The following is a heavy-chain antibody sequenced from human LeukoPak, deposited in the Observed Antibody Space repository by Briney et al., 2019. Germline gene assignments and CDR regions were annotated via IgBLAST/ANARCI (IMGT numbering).Heavy chain of an antibody. Sequence: SETPSLTCTVSGGSISSSSYYWGWIRQPPGKGLEWIGSIYYSGSTYYNPSLKSRVTISVDTSKNQFSLKLSSVTAADTAVYYCARGGRGSSTNCWFDYWGQGTLVTVSS. CDR1: GGSISSSSYY. CDR3: ARGGRGSSTNCWFDY. CDR2: IYYSGST. V-gene: IGHV4-39*01. J-gene: IGHJ4*02. D-gene: IGHD2-2*01.